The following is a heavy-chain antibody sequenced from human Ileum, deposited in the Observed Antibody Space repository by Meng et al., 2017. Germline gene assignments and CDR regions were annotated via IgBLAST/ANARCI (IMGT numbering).Heavy chain of an antibody. V-gene: IGHV3-7*01. CDR3: ARPSYNNWAIDY. CDR2: INQDASVK. D-gene: IGHD1-1*01. CDR1: GFTFSSYW. J-gene: IGHJ4*02. Sequence: GESLKISCEASGFTFSSYWIGWVRQAPGKGLEWVANINQDASVKYYVDSVKGRFTISRDNAKNSLYVQMNSLRAEDTALYYCARPSYNNWAIDYWGQGTLVTAPQ.